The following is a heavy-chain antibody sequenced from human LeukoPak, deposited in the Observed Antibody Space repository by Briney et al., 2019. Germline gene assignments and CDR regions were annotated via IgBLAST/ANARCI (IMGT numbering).Heavy chain of an antibody. CDR2: IIPIFGTA. D-gene: IGHD3-3*01. CDR1: GGTFSSYA. V-gene: IGHV1-69*13. CDR3: ARGSSFLEWLPPDY. Sequence: ASVKVSCKASGGTFSSYAISWVRQAPGQGLEWMGGIIPIFGTANYAQKFQGRVTITADESASTACMELSSLRSEDTAVYYCARGSSFLEWLPPDYWGQGTLVTVSS. J-gene: IGHJ4*02.